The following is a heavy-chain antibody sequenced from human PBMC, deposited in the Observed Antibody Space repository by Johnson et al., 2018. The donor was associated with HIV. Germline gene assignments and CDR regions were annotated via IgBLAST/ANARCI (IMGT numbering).Heavy chain of an antibody. J-gene: IGHJ3*02. CDR2: INWNGGST. V-gene: IGHV3-20*04. D-gene: IGHD4-23*01. Sequence: VQLVESGGGLVKPGGSLRLSCAASGFTFSSYGMHWVRQAPGKGLEWVSGINWNGGSTCYADSVKGRFTISRDNAKNSLYLQMNSLRAEDTAVYYCARDDGGNPHDAFDIWGQGTMVTVSS. CDR1: GFTFSSYG. CDR3: ARDDGGNPHDAFDI.